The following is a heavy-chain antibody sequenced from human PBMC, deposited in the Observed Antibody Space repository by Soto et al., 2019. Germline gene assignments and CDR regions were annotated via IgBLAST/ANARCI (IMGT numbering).Heavy chain of an antibody. CDR2: IDPSDSYT. J-gene: IGHJ6*02. Sequence: GGALKISLKGSGYSFTSYWISWVRQMPGKGLGWVGRIDPSDSYTNYSPSFQGDFSISADKSISTADLQWSSLKASDTAMYYCARGAVAGTRYYYYGMDVWGQGTTVTVSS. V-gene: IGHV5-10-1*01. CDR3: ARGAVAGTRYYYYGMDV. CDR1: GYSFTSYW. D-gene: IGHD6-19*01.